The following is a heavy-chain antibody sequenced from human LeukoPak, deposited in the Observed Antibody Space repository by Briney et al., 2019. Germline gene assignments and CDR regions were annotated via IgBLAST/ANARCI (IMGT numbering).Heavy chain of an antibody. CDR2: MNPNSGNT. V-gene: IGHV1-8*01. CDR1: GYTFTSYD. CDR3: ARTRPFITIFGVVIIQYGMDV. J-gene: IGHJ6*02. Sequence: ASMKVSCKASGYTFTSYDINWVRQATGQGLEWMGWMNPNSGNTGYAQKFQGRVTMTRNTSISTAYMELSSLRSEDTAVYYCARTRPFITIFGVVIIQYGMDVWGQGTTVTVSS. D-gene: IGHD3-3*01.